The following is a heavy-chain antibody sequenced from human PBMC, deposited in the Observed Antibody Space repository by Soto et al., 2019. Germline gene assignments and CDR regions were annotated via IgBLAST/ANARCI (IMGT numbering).Heavy chain of an antibody. D-gene: IGHD3-10*01. CDR2: INHSGST. CDR3: ARQYYHGWGRQIDY. CDR1: GGSFSGYY. J-gene: IGHJ4*02. Sequence: QVQLQQWGAGLLKPSETLSLTCAVYGGSFSGYYWSWIRQPPGKGLEWIGEINHSGSTNYNPSLKSRVTISVDTSKNQFSLKLSSVTAADTAVYYCARQYYHGWGRQIDYWGQGTLITVSS. V-gene: IGHV4-34*01.